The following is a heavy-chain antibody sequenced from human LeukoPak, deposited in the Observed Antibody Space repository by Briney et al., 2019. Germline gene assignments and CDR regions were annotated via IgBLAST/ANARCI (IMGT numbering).Heavy chain of an antibody. CDR3: ARQYYYDSSGYYYMDY. J-gene: IGHJ4*02. Sequence: GESLKISCKGSGYFFNSYWIGWVRQMPGKGLEWMGIIYPGDSDTRYSPSFQGQVTISADKSISTAYLQWSSLKASDTAMYYCARQYYYDSSGYYYMDYWGQGTLVTVSS. V-gene: IGHV5-51*01. D-gene: IGHD3-22*01. CDR2: IYPGDSDT. CDR1: GYFFNSYW.